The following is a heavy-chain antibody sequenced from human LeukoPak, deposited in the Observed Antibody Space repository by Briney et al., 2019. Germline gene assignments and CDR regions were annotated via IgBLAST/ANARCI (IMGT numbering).Heavy chain of an antibody. CDR1: GFTFSSYG. D-gene: IGHD1-1*01. CDR3: AKDSRGIFDY. J-gene: IGHJ4*02. Sequence: GGSLRLSCAASGFTFSSYGMHWVRQAPGKGLEWVAVISYDGSNKYYADSVKGRFTISRDNSKNTLYLQTNSLRAEDTAVYYCAKDSRGIFDYWGQGALVTVSS. CDR2: ISYDGSNK. V-gene: IGHV3-30*18.